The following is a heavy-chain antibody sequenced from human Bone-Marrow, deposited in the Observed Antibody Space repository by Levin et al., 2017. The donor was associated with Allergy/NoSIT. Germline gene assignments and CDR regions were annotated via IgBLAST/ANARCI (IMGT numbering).Heavy chain of an antibody. D-gene: IGHD3-22*01. CDR3: ARAPPEGYYDSSGDTFFDY. CDR2: INPNSGGT. J-gene: IGHJ4*02. V-gene: IGHV1-2*02. Sequence: GGSLRLSCKASGYTFTGYYMHWVRQAPGQGLEWMGWINPNSGGTNYAQKFQGRVTMTRDTSISTAYMELSRLRSDDTAVYYCARAPPEGYYDSSGDTFFDYWGQGTLVTVSS. CDR1: GYTFTGYY.